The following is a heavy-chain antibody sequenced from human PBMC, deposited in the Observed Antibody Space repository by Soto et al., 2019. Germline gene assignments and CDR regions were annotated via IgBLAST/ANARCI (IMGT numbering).Heavy chain of an antibody. CDR1: GDSVTGNTAG. D-gene: IGHD3-10*01. J-gene: IGHJ6*02. CDR2: TYYRSKWYY. CDR3: TRRRFGVRGVTTMDV. Sequence: SQTLSLTCVISGDSVTGNTAGWNWIRQSPSRGLEWLGRTYYRSKWYYDYAGSVKGRMTINPDTSRNQFSLQLNSVSPEDTAVYYCTRRRFGVRGVTTMDVWGPGTTVTVSS. V-gene: IGHV6-1*01.